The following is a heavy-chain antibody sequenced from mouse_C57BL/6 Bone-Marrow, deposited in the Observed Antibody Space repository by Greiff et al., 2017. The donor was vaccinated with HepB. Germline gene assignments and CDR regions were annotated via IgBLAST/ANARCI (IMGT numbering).Heavy chain of an antibody. CDR1: GYSITSGYY. J-gene: IGHJ4*01. CDR2: ISYDGSN. CDR3: ARGFSYAMDY. Sequence: DVQLVESGPGLVKPSQSLSLTCSVTGYSITSGYYWNWIRQFPGNKLEWMGYISYDGSNNYNPSLKNRISITRDTSKNQFFLKLNSVTTEDTATYYCARGFSYAMDYWGQGTSVTVSS. V-gene: IGHV3-6*01.